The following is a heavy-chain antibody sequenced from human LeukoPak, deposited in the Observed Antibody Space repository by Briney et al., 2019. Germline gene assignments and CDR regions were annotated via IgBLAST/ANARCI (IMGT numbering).Heavy chain of an antibody. J-gene: IGHJ3*01. D-gene: IGHD6-19*01. Sequence: GGSLRLSCAASGFTFSNYAMSWVRQAPGQGLEWVSAITGSGDGPYYAASVKGRFTISRDNSRNTLFLQMSGLRAEDTAMYYCAKDRDISELYKDAFDVWGQGTMVTVSS. CDR3: AKDRDISELYKDAFDV. V-gene: IGHV3-23*01. CDR2: ITGSGDGP. CDR1: GFTFSNYA.